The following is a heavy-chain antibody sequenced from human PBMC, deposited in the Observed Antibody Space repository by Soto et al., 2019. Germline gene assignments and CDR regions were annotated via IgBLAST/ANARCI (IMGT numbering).Heavy chain of an antibody. V-gene: IGHV4-4*07. CDR2: VYSSGST. J-gene: IGHJ4*02. Sequence: PSETLSLTCTVSGGSISSYYWSWIRQPAGKGLEWIGHVYSSGSTNYNPSLKSRVTMSVDTSKDQFSLRLSSVTAADTAVYYCARGPVGATAFDYWGQGTLVTVSS. D-gene: IGHD1-26*01. CDR1: GGSISSYY. CDR3: ARGPVGATAFDY.